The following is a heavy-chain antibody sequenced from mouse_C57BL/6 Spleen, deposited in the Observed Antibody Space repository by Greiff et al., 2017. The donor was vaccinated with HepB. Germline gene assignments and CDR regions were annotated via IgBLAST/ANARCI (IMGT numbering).Heavy chain of an antibody. J-gene: IGHJ1*03. D-gene: IGHD1-1*01. V-gene: IGHV5-9-1*02. Sequence: EVKLQESGEGLVKPGGSLKLSCAASGFTFSSYAMSWVRQTPEKRLEWVAYISSGGDYIYYADTVKGRFTISRDNARNTLYLQMSSLKSEDTAMYYCTREGYGSSYVGYFDVWGTGTTVTVSS. CDR3: TREGYGSSYVGYFDV. CDR2: ISSGGDYI. CDR1: GFTFSSYA.